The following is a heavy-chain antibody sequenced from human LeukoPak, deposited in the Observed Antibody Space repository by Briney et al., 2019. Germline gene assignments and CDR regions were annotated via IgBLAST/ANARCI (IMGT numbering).Heavy chain of an antibody. V-gene: IGHV1-2*02. CDR1: GYTFTGYY. Sequence: GASVTVSCTASGYTFTGYYMHWVRQAPGQGLEWMGWINPNSGGTNYAQKFQGRVTMTRDTSISTAYMELSRLRSDDTAVYYCARVADWNDVGAFDIWGQGTMVTVSS. CDR2: INPNSGGT. CDR3: ARVADWNDVGAFDI. J-gene: IGHJ3*02. D-gene: IGHD1-1*01.